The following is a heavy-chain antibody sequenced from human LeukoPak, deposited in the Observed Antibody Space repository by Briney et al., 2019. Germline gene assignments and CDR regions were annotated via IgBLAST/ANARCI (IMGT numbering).Heavy chain of an antibody. CDR1: GFTFSSYA. Sequence: GSLSLSCAASGFTFSSYAMHWVRQAPGKGLEWVAVTSYDESHKYYADSVKGRFTISRDNSKSTLDLQMNSLRPEDTAVYYCARGTVTPGHWYFDLWGRGTLVTVSS. D-gene: IGHD4-17*01. V-gene: IGHV3-30-3*01. CDR3: ARGTVTPGHWYFDL. J-gene: IGHJ2*01. CDR2: TSYDESHK.